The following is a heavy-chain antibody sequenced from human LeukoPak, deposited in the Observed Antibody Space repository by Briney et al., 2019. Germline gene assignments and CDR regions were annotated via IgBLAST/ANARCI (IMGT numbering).Heavy chain of an antibody. CDR3: ARILFGSSWYVNWFDP. D-gene: IGHD6-13*01. CDR2: IYYSGST. V-gene: IGHV4-59*12. CDR1: GGSISSYY. J-gene: IGHJ5*02. Sequence: PSETLSLTCTVSGGSISSYYWSWIRQPPGKGLEWIGYIYYSGSTNYNPSLKSRVTISVDTSKNQFSLKLSSVTAADTAVYYCARILFGSSWYVNWFDPWGQGTLVTVSS.